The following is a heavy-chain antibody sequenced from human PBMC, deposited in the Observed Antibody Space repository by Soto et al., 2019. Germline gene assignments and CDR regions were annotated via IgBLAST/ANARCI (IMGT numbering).Heavy chain of an antibody. CDR3: TTASEYYGSGSYYNDKIYYYYYYMDV. V-gene: IGHV3-15*01. J-gene: IGHJ6*03. Sequence: GGSLRLSCAASGFTFSNAWMSWVRQAPGKGLEWVGRIKSKTDGGTTDYAAPVKGRFTISRDDSKNTLYLQMNSLKTEDTAVYYCTTASEYYGSGSYYNDKIYYYYYYMDVWGKGTTVTVSS. CDR2: IKSKTDGGTT. CDR1: GFTFSNAW. D-gene: IGHD3-10*01.